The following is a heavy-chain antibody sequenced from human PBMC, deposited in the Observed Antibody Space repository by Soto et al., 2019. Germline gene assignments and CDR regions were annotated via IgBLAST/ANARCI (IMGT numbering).Heavy chain of an antibody. CDR1: GFTFSSYA. CDR3: ARDTVPAATNWFDP. CDR2: ISYDGSNK. Sequence: PGGSLRLSCAASGFTFSSYAMHWVRQAPGKGLEWVAVISYDGSNKYYADSVKGRFTISRDNSKNTLYLQMNSLRAEDTAVYYCARDTVPAATNWFDPWGQGTLVTVSS. V-gene: IGHV3-30-3*01. J-gene: IGHJ5*02. D-gene: IGHD2-2*01.